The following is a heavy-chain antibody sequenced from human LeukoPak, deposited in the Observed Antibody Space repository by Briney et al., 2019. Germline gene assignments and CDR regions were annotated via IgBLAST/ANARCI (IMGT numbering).Heavy chain of an antibody. CDR1: GGSISSGGYY. Sequence: SETLPLTCTVSGGSISSGGYYWSWIRQHPGKGLEWIGYIYYSGSTYYNPSLKSRVTISVDTSKNQFSLKLSSVTAADTAVYYCARANRLGLLDYWGQGTLVTVSS. V-gene: IGHV4-31*03. J-gene: IGHJ4*02. CDR3: ARANRLGLLDY. D-gene: IGHD7-27*01. CDR2: IYYSGST.